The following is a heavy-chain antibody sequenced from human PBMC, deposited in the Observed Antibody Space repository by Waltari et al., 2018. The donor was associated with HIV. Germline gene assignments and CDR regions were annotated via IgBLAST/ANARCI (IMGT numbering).Heavy chain of an antibody. CDR3: ASAKSRSITIFGVVLNWFDP. J-gene: IGHJ5*02. CDR2: IYYSGST. Sequence: QLQLQESGPGLVKPSETLSLTCTVSGGSISSSSYYWGWIRQPPGKGLEWIGSIYYSGSTYYNPSLKSRVTISVDTSKNQFSLKLSSVTAADTAVYYCASAKSRSITIFGVVLNWFDPWGQGTLVTVSS. D-gene: IGHD3-3*01. CDR1: GGSISSSSYY. V-gene: IGHV4-39*01.